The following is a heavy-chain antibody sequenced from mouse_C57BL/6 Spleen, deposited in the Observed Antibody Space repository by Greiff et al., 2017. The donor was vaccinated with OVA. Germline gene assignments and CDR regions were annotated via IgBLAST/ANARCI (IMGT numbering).Heavy chain of an antibody. CDR1: GYTFTGYW. CDR2: ILSGGGST. Sequence: VQLQQSGAELMKPGASVKLSCKATGYTFTGYWIEWVQQRPGHGLEWIGEILSGGGSTNYNEKFKGKATFTADTYANTAYMQISSRTTEDSAIDYCAKRYYGHYFDYWGQGTTLTVSS. V-gene: IGHV1-9*01. CDR3: AKRYYGHYFDY. J-gene: IGHJ2*01. D-gene: IGHD1-1*01.